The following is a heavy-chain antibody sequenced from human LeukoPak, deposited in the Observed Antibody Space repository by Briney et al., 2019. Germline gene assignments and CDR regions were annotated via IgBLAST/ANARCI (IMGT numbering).Heavy chain of an antibody. J-gene: IGHJ4*01. Sequence: PGGSLRLSCTASGFTLRNYWMHWVRQVPGKRLVWVSRISGDGSVTNYADSVQGRFTISRDNAKNIPYLQINSLRSEDTAVYYCARYSSSSGGAAYYLDYWGHGTLVTVSS. D-gene: IGHD6-6*01. CDR3: ARYSSSSGGAAYYLDY. CDR2: ISGDGSVT. V-gene: IGHV3-74*01. CDR1: GFTLRNYW.